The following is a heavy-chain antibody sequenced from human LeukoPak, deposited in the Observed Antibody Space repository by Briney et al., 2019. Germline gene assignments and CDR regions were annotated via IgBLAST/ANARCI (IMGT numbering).Heavy chain of an antibody. CDR3: ARINGPIFDY. CDR1: GGSISNYY. J-gene: IGHJ4*02. CDR2: IHYRGST. D-gene: IGHD3-3*02. V-gene: IGHV4-59*01. Sequence: SGTLSLTCTVSGGSISNYYWSWIRQPPGKGLEWIGYIHYRGSTNYNPTLKSRATISVDMSKNEFSLKLSSVTTADTAIYYCARINGPIFDYWGQGTLVT.